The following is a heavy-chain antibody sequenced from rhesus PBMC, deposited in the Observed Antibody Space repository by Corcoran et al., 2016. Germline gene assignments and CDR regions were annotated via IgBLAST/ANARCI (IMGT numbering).Heavy chain of an antibody. CDR1: GYSISSNY. Sequence: QVQLQESGPGLVKPSETLSLTCAVSGYSISSNYWSWIRQPPGKGLEWIGYIDGSSGSTYYNPSLKSRVTISTDTSKNQFSLKLSSVTAADTAVYYCARGSFRNAFDFWGQGLRVTVSS. CDR3: ARGSFRNAFDF. CDR2: IDGSSGST. V-gene: IGHV4-165*01. D-gene: IGHD5-12*01. J-gene: IGHJ3*01.